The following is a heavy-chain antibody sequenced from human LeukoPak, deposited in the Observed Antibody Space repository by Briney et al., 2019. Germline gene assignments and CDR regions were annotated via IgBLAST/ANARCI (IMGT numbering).Heavy chain of an antibody. D-gene: IGHD2-21*02. V-gene: IGHV4-38-2*01. Sequence: PSETLSLTCAVSGFSISSGYYWVWIRKPPGKGLEWIGTIYHSGAPFHNPSLKSRVTISVDTSMNQFSLKLNYVTATDTAVYFCARGVTALRRFDYWGQGTLVTASS. CDR1: GFSISSGYY. CDR2: IYHSGAP. CDR3: ARGVTALRRFDY. J-gene: IGHJ4*02.